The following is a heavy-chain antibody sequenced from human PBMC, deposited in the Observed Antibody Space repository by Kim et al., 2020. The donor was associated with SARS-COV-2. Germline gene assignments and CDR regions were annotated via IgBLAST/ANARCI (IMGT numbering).Heavy chain of an antibody. J-gene: IGHJ4*02. V-gene: IGHV3-73*01. CDR2: IRSKANSYAT. CDR3: TRHYGSGSYSPKEGFDY. D-gene: IGHD3-10*01. CDR1: GFTFSGSA. Sequence: GGSLRLSCAASGFTFSGSAMHWVRQASGKGLEWVGRIRSKANSYATAYAASVKGRFTISRDDSKNTAYLQMNSLKTEDTAVYYCTRHYGSGSYSPKEGFDYWGQGTLVTVSS.